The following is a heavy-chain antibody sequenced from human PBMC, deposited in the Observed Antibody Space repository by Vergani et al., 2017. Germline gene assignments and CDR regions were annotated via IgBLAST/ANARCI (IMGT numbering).Heavy chain of an antibody. J-gene: IGHJ4*02. V-gene: IGHV3-30*07. CDR1: GFTFSSYA. CDR3: ARGGERWLQFLAY. CDR2: IWYDGSNK. D-gene: IGHD5-24*01. Sequence: QVQLVESGGGVVQPGRSLRLSCAASGFTFSSYAMHWVRQAPGKGLEWVAVIWYDGSNKYYADSVKGRFTISRDNSKNTLYLQMNSLRAEDTAVYYCARGGERWLQFLAYWGQGTLVTVSS.